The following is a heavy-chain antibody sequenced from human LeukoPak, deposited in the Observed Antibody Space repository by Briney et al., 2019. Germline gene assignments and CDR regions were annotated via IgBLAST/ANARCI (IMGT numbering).Heavy chain of an antibody. Sequence: SVKVSCKASGGTFSSYAISWVRQAPAQGLEWMGGIIPIFGTANYTQKFQGRVTITTDESTSTAYMELSSLRSEDTAVYYCARLVLAVAGTGYFDYWGQGTLVTVSS. CDR3: ARLVLAVAGTGYFDY. J-gene: IGHJ4*02. CDR2: IIPIFGTA. D-gene: IGHD6-19*01. V-gene: IGHV1-69*05. CDR1: GGTFSSYA.